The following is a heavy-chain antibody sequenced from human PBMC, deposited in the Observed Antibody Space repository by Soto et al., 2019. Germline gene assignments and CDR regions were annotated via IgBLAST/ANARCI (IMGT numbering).Heavy chain of an antibody. J-gene: IGHJ4*02. V-gene: IGHV2-5*02. D-gene: IGHD3-16*01. CDR1: GFSLRTTGVG. Sequence: QITLKESGPTLVKPTQTLTLTCTYSGFSLRTTGVGVGWIRQPPGKALEWLGIIYWADNKRYSPSLKSRLTLTNDISKSQVVLTMTNMDPVDTATYYCAHTWGLPFDYWGQGTLVIVSS. CDR3: AHTWGLPFDY. CDR2: IYWADNK.